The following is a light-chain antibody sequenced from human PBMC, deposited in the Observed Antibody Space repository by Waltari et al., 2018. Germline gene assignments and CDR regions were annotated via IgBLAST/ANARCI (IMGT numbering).Light chain of an antibody. J-gene: IGLJ3*02. V-gene: IGLV5-37*01. CDR1: SDFNVGDFI. Sequence: QPVLTQPPSSSASPGESARLTCTLPSDFNVGDFIIYWYQQRPGSPPRFLLYYNSDSEKAQGSGVPSRFSGSKDASANAGILLISWLQSEDEADYYCMFWPSNVWVFGGGTKLTVL. CDR3: MFWPSNVWV. CDR2: YNSDSEK.